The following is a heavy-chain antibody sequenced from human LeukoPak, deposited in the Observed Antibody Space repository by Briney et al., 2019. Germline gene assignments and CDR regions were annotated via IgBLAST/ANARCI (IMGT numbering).Heavy chain of an antibody. J-gene: IGHJ4*02. Sequence: GGSLRLSCAAPGFTVSSSYMNWVRQAPGKGLEWVSVIYSGGSAVYADSVKARCTISRDNSKNTVSLQMNSLRAEDTAVYYCARGVTGTTPGYWGQGTLVTVSS. CDR3: ARGVTGTTPGY. V-gene: IGHV3-66*01. CDR1: GFTVSSSY. CDR2: IYSGGSA. D-gene: IGHD1-20*01.